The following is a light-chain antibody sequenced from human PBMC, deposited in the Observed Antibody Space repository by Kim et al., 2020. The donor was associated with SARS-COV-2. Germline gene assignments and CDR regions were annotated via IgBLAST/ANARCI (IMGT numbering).Light chain of an antibody. CDR2: AAS. CDR3: QQSYSTLWT. CDR1: QSISSY. V-gene: IGKV1-39*01. J-gene: IGKJ1*01. Sequence: DIQMTQSPSSLSASVGDRVTITCRASQSISSYLNWYQQKPGKAPKLLIYAASSLQSGVPSRFSGSGSGTDFTLTISSLQHEDFATYYCQQSYSTLWTFGQGTKVDIK.